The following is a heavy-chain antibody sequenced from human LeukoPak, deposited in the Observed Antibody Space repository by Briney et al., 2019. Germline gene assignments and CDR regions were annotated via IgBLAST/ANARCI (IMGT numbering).Heavy chain of an antibody. CDR1: SEFFSGYY. J-gene: IGHJ4*02. Sequence: SETLSLTCGVSSEFFSGYYWGWIRQPPGKGLEWIGDINDSGTTKCNPTLKSRVTISIDSSKRQFSLKAKSVTAADTAVYYCARLPLGAFGEVLNFDYWGQGTPVTVSS. CDR2: INDSGTT. CDR3: ARLPLGAFGEVLNFDY. V-gene: IGHV4-34*01. D-gene: IGHD3-10*01.